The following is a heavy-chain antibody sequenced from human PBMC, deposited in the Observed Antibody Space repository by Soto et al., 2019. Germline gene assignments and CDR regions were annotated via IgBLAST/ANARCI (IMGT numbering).Heavy chain of an antibody. CDR2: ISAYNGNT. J-gene: IGHJ6*03. Sequence: ASVKVSCKASGYTFTSYGISWVRQAPGQGLEWVGWISAYNGNTNYAQKLQGRVTMTTDTSTSTAYMELRSLRSDDTAVYYCARGEKLDYYYYYMDFWGKGTTVTVSS. V-gene: IGHV1-18*01. D-gene: IGHD6-13*01. CDR3: ARGEKLDYYYYYMDF. CDR1: GYTFTSYG.